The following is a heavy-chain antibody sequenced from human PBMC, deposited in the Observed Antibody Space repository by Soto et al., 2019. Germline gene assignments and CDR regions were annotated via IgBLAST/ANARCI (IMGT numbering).Heavy chain of an antibody. V-gene: IGHV3-48*03. J-gene: IGHJ4*02. CDR1: GFSFSSHE. CDR3: GSADGTGACYRSGQ. D-gene: IGHD2-8*01. Sequence: GGSLIVSCASSGFSFSSHEMNWVRQAPGKGLEWVSYISSSGGTIYYADSVKGRFTISRDNAKNSLYLQMNSLRAEDTAIYYCGSADGTGACYRSGQWGKRNLVTVYS. CDR2: ISSSGGTI.